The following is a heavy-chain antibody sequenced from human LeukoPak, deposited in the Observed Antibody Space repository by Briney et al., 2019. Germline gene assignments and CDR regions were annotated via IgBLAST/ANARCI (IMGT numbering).Heavy chain of an antibody. V-gene: IGHV4-4*07. D-gene: IGHD3-22*01. CDR1: GGSISSYY. CDR3: AREAYYYDSSGYRRFDY. Sequence: SETLSLTCTVSGGSISSYYWSWIRQPAGKGLEWIGRTHTSGSTDYNPSLKSRVTMSGDTSKNQFSLKLSSVTAADTAVYYCAREAYYYDSSGYRRFDYWGQGTLVTVSS. CDR2: THTSGST. J-gene: IGHJ4*02.